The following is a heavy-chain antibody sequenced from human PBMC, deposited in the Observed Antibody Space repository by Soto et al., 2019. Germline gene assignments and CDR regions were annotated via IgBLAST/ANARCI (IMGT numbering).Heavy chain of an antibody. D-gene: IGHD3-16*01. Sequence: QVQLQESGPGLVKPSETLSLTCSVSGASMHNYCWAWIRQSPGKGLEWIGYIFSSGSTNFNPSLRRRVAISIATANIQFSLERSPVTAADTAVYYCASRGGEGFPWYFDLWGRDTLVTVSS. CDR3: ASRGGEGFPWYFDL. CDR1: GASMHNYC. J-gene: IGHJ2*01. V-gene: IGHV4-4*09. CDR2: IFSSGST.